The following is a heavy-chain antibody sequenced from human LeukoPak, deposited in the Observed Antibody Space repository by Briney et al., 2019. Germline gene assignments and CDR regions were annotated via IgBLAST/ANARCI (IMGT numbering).Heavy chain of an antibody. CDR1: GYTFTSYD. Sequence: GASVKVSCKASGYTFTSYDINWVRQATGQGLEWMGWMNPNSGNTGYAQKFQGRVTMTRNTSISTAYMELSSLRSEDTAVYYCARGLLGYCSSTSCFEPYNWFDPWGQGTLVTVSS. J-gene: IGHJ5*02. D-gene: IGHD2-2*01. V-gene: IGHV1-8*01. CDR3: ARGLLGYCSSTSCFEPYNWFDP. CDR2: MNPNSGNT.